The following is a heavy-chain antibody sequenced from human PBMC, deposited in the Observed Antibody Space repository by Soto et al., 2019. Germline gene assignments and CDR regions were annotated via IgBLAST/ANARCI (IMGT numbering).Heavy chain of an antibody. D-gene: IGHD1-1*01. CDR2: MSYSRST. Sequence: QLQLQESGPGLVKPSETLSLTCFVSGGSISSNNYYWGWIRQPPGKGLEWIGSMSYSRSTYYNTSLKSRVTISVTTSKNQFSLKLTSVTAADTAVYYCANHLRPNNWGGGYFDYWGQGTLVTVSS. J-gene: IGHJ4*02. CDR3: ANHLRPNNWGGGYFDY. CDR1: GGSISSNNYY. V-gene: IGHV4-39*01.